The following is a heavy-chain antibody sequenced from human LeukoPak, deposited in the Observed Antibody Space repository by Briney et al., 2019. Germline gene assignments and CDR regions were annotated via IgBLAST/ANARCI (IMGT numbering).Heavy chain of an antibody. D-gene: IGHD6-6*01. J-gene: IGHJ6*02. CDR3: ARTYSSSIYYYYGMDV. CDR1: GFTFDDYA. Sequence: SGGSLRLSCAASGFTFDDYAMHWVRHAPGKGLEWVSGISWNSGSIVYADSVKGRFNISRDNAKNSLDLQMNSLRAEDTAVYYCARTYSSSIYYYYGMDVWGQGTTVTVSS. V-gene: IGHV3-9*01. CDR2: ISWNSGSI.